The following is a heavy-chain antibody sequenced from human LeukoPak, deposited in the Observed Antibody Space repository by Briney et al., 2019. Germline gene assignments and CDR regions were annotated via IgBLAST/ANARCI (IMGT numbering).Heavy chain of an antibody. CDR3: VRALGDY. CDR2: INTDGTII. J-gene: IGHJ4*02. Sequence: GSLRLSCAASGFTSRSYWMHWVRQVPGKGLVWVSRINTDGTIINYADSVKGRFTFSRDNARNTLYLQMNSLRTEDTAVYYCVRALGDYWGQGILVTVSS. V-gene: IGHV3-74*01. D-gene: IGHD7-27*01. CDR1: GFTSRSYW.